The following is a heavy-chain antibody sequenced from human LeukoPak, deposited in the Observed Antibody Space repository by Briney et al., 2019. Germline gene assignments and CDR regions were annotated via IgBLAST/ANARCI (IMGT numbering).Heavy chain of an antibody. CDR3: ARALYSSSSEDFDY. V-gene: IGHV1-18*01. D-gene: IGHD6-6*01. CDR2: ISAYNGNT. Sequence: ASVKVSCKASGYTFTSYGISWVRQAPGQGLEWMGWISAYNGNTNYAQKLQGRVTMTTDTSTSTAYMELRSLRSDDTAVYYCARALYSSSSEDFDYWGQGTLVTVSS. J-gene: IGHJ4*02. CDR1: GYTFTSYG.